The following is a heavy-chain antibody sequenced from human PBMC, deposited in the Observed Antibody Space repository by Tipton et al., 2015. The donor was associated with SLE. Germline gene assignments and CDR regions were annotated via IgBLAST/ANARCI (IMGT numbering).Heavy chain of an antibody. Sequence: TLSLTCTVSGGSISSYYWSWIRQPPGKGLEWIGYIYDIGSTNYNPSLKSRVTMSVDTSENQLSLKLTFVTAADTAVYYCARARHGGAECFEHWGQGTLVTVSS. CDR2: IYDIGST. CDR3: ARARHGGAECFEH. CDR1: GGSISSYY. J-gene: IGHJ1*01. V-gene: IGHV4-59*01. D-gene: IGHD3-3*01.